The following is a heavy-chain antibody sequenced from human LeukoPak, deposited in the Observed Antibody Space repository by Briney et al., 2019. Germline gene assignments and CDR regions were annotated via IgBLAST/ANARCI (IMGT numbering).Heavy chain of an antibody. D-gene: IGHD2-8*01. CDR2: IYPDSGDT. J-gene: IGHJ3*02. V-gene: IGHV1-2*02. Sequence: GASVKVSCKASGYTFTGYYMHWVRQAPGQGLEWMGSIYPDSGDTNYAQNLQGRVTMTRDTSINTAYLDLSRLRSDDTAVYYCAIMGDTFDIWGQGTKVTVSS. CDR3: AIMGDTFDI. CDR1: GYTFTGYY.